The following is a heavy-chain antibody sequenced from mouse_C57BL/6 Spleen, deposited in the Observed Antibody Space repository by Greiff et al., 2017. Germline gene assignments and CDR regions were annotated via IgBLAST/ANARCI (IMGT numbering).Heavy chain of an antibody. V-gene: IGHV1-82*01. D-gene: IGHD1-1*01. Sequence: VKLQQSGPELVKPGASVKISCKASGYAFSSSWMNWVKQRPGKGLEWIGRIYPGDGDTNYNGKFKGKATLTADKSSSTAYMQLSSLTSEDSAVYFCARCGFTTVVEDAMDYWGQGTSVTVSS. J-gene: IGHJ4*01. CDR3: ARCGFTTVVEDAMDY. CDR2: IYPGDGDT. CDR1: GYAFSSSW.